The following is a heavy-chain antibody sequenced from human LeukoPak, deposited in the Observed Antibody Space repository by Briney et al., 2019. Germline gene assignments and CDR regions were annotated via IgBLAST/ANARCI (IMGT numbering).Heavy chain of an antibody. D-gene: IGHD3-3*01. V-gene: IGHV3-7*01. CDR2: IKKDGSEK. Sequence: GGSLRLSCAASGFTFSSYWMSWVRQAPGRGWEWVANIKKDGSEKYYVDSVKGRFTISRDNAKNSLYLQMNSLRAEDTAVYYCARGLYYDFWSGYYPYYYGMDVWGQGTTVTVSS. CDR1: GFTFSSYW. J-gene: IGHJ6*02. CDR3: ARGLYYDFWSGYYPYYYGMDV.